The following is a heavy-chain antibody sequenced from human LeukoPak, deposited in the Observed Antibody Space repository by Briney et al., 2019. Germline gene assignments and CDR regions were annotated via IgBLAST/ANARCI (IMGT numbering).Heavy chain of an antibody. Sequence: PSETLSLTCTVSGGSISSSSYYWGWIRQPPGKGLEWIGSIYYSGSTYYNPSLKSRVTISVDTSKNQFSLKLSSVTAADTAVYYCARTNKPPSMLWFGELLSYYYYYMDVWGKGTTVTISS. CDR2: IYYSGST. CDR3: ARTNKPPSMLWFGELLSYYYYYMDV. CDR1: GGSISSSSYY. J-gene: IGHJ6*03. D-gene: IGHD3-10*01. V-gene: IGHV4-39*01.